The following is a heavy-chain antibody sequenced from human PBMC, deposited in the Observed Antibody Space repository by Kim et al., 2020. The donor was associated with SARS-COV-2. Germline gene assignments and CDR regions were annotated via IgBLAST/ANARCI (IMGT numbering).Heavy chain of an antibody. V-gene: IGHV4-38-2*02. CDR3: AREGGCSGGNCYSSPLDS. J-gene: IGHJ4*02. CDR1: GDSIRSRYY. D-gene: IGHD2-15*01. Sequence: SETLSLTCTVSGDSIRSRYYWGWIRQPPGKGLEWIGSINYRGATYYNPSLKSRVTIFVDTSKNQFSLKLSSVTAADTAVYYCAREGGCSGGNCYSSPLDSWGTGTLVPVSS. CDR2: INYRGAT.